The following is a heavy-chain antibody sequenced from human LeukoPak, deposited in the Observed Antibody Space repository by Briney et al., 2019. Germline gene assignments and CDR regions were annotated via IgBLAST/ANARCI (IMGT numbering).Heavy chain of an antibody. CDR2: IKHSGST. Sequence: SETLSLSCAVYGGSFSGYYWSWIRQPPGKGLEWIGEIKHSGSTNYNPSLKSRVTISVDTSKNQFSLKLSSVTAADTAVYYCARVPGIAARPYYFDYWGQGTLVTVSS. J-gene: IGHJ4*02. CDR1: GGSFSGYY. D-gene: IGHD6-6*01. V-gene: IGHV4-34*01. CDR3: ARVPGIAARPYYFDY.